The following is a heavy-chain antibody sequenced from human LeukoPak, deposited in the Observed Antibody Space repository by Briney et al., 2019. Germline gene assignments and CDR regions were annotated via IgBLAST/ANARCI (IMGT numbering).Heavy chain of an antibody. CDR1: GFTFSSYA. D-gene: IGHD2-2*01. CDR3: ARVLCRDIVVVPAENYYGMDV. CDR2: ISYDGSNK. J-gene: IGHJ6*04. Sequence: GGSLRLSCAASGFTFSSYAMHWVRQAPGKGLEWVAVISYDGSNKYYADSVKGRFTISRDNSKNTLYLQMNNLRAEDTAVYYCARVLCRDIVVVPAENYYGMDVWGKGTTVTVSS. V-gene: IGHV3-30*04.